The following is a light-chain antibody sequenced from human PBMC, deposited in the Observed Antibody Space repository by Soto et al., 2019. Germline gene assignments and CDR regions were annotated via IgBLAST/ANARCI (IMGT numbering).Light chain of an antibody. CDR2: WAS. CDR1: QSVLYTSNNKNY. Sequence: DIVMTQSPDSLAVSLGERATINRKSSQSVLYTSNNKNYLAWYQQKPGQPPKLLIHWASTRQSGVPDRISGSGSATDFTLTISSLQAEDVAVYYCQQYYVTPQTFGQGTKVEIK. V-gene: IGKV4-1*01. CDR3: QQYYVTPQT. J-gene: IGKJ1*01.